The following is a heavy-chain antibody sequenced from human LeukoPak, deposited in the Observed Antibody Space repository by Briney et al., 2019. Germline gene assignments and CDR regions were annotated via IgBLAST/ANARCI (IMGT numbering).Heavy chain of an antibody. D-gene: IGHD6-19*01. CDR3: AKDLSYTSGASDH. Sequence: GGSLRLSCAASGFTFNTYAMSWVRQAPWERLQWVSGISDGGGNTYYADSVRGRFTISRDNSKNTLSLQLRSLRAEDTAVYYCAKDLSYTSGASDHWGQGTLVTVSS. CDR2: ISDGGGNT. CDR1: GFTFNTYA. V-gene: IGHV3-23*01. J-gene: IGHJ4*02.